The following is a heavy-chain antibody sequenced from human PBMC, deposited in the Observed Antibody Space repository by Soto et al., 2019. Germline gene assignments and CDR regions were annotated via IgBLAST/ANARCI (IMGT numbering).Heavy chain of an antibody. D-gene: IGHD6-19*01. J-gene: IGHJ4*02. V-gene: IGHV3-15*01. CDR3: TTGYSSGYIHDY. Sequence: EAQMMESGGGLVKPGGSLRLSCAASGFSFSDAFMTWVRQAPGKGLEWVGRIKRKIDGETTDYVAPVKGRFTISRDDSTTTLYLQMNSLRTEDTAVYYCTTGYSSGYIHDYWGQGTLVTVSS. CDR2: IKRKIDGETT. CDR1: GFSFSDAF.